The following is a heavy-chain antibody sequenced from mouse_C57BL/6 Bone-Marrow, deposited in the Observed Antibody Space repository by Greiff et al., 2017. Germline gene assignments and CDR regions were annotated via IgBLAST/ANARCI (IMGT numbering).Heavy chain of an antibody. D-gene: IGHD2-1*01. CDR1: GYTFTSYG. J-gene: IGHJ3*01. Sequence: VQLVESGAELARPGASVKLSCKASGYTFTSYGISWVKQRTGQGLEWIGEIYPRSGNTYYNEKFKGKATLTADKSSSTAYMELRRLTSEDSAVYFCARPDLLWSSWFAYWGQGTLVTVSA. CDR2: IYPRSGNT. CDR3: ARPDLLWSSWFAY. V-gene: IGHV1-81*01.